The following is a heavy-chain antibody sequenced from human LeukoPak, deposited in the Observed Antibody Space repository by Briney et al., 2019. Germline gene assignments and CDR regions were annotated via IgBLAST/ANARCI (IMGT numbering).Heavy chain of an antibody. D-gene: IGHD6-13*01. CDR2: IYYSGST. Sequence: PSETLSLTCTVSGGSISSYYWSWIRQPPGKGLEWIGYIYYSGSTNHNPSLKSRVTISVDTSKNQFSLKLSSVTAADTAVYYCARVRGYSSLNAFDIWGQGTMVTVSS. V-gene: IGHV4-59*01. CDR3: ARVRGYSSLNAFDI. CDR1: GGSISSYY. J-gene: IGHJ3*02.